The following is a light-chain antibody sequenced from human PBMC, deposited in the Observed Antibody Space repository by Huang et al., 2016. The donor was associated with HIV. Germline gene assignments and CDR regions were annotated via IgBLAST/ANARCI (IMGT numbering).Light chain of an antibody. V-gene: IGKV3-15*01. J-gene: IGKJ1*01. CDR3: QQYNAWPPWT. CDR1: QSISTK. CDR2: DAS. Sequence: ETLMTQSPVTLSVSPGEGATLSCRASQSISTKLAWYQQRPGQAPRLLIYDASTRATGIPARFSGSESGTEFSLTSSSLQSDDFGVYYCQQYNAWPPWTFGQGTKVEFK.